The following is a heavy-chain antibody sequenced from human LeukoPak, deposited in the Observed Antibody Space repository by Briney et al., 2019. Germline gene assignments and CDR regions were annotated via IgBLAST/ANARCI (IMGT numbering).Heavy chain of an antibody. D-gene: IGHD6-13*01. J-gene: IGHJ4*02. Sequence: GGSLRLSCAASGFTFSSYAMSWVRQAPGKGLEWVSAISGSGGSTYYADSVKGRFTISRDNAKNALYLQMNSLRAEDTAVYYCARERRSSWYYFDYWGQGTLVTVSS. CDR1: GFTFSSYA. CDR3: ARERRSSWYYFDY. V-gene: IGHV3-23*01. CDR2: ISGSGGST.